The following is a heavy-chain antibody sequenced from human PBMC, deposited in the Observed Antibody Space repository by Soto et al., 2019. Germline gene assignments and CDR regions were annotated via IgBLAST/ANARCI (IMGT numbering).Heavy chain of an antibody. CDR3: ARDRSGYYYYYGMDV. CDR1: GGTFSSNA. Sequence: SVKVSYKAPGGTFSSNAISWVRQAPGQGLEWMGGIIPIFGTANYAQKFQGRVTITADESTSTAYMELSSLRSEDTAVYYCARDRSGYYYYYGMDVWGQGTTVTVSS. D-gene: IGHD5-12*01. J-gene: IGHJ6*02. V-gene: IGHV1-69*13. CDR2: IIPIFGTA.